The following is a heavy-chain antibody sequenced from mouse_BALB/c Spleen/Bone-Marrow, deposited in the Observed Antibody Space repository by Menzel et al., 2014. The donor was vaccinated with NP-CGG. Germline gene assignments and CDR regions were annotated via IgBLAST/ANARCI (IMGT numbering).Heavy chain of an antibody. Sequence: LQQPGSELVRPGASVKLSCKASGYTFTNYWIHWVKQRPGQGLEWIGNVYPGRGSINSDEKFKTKATLTVDTSSSTAYMHLNSLTSEDSAVYYCASRLRGYYAMDYWGQGTSVTVSS. CDR1: GYTFTNYW. D-gene: IGHD1-3*01. J-gene: IGHJ4*01. V-gene: IGHV1S22*01. CDR3: ASRLRGYYAMDY. CDR2: VYPGRGSI.